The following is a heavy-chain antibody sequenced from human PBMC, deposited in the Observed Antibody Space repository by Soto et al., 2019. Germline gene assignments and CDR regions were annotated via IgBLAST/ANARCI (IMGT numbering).Heavy chain of an antibody. CDR1: GFTFSSYA. CDR2: ISGSGGST. V-gene: IGHV3-23*01. Sequence: GGSLRLSCAASGFTFSSYAMSWVRQAPGKGLEWVSAISGSGGSTYYADSVKGRFTISRDNSKNTLYLQMNSLRAEDTAVYYCAKDRDAYNMITFGGVIANYFDYWGQGTLVTVSS. D-gene: IGHD3-16*02. CDR3: AKDRDAYNMITFGGVIANYFDY. J-gene: IGHJ4*02.